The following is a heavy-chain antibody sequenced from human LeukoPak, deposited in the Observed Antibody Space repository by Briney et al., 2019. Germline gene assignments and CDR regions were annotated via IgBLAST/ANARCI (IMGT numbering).Heavy chain of an antibody. CDR2: INQDGSEN. CDR1: GFTFSTYW. CDR3: TREAPAGIYY. J-gene: IGHJ4*02. Sequence: GGSLRLSCAAYGFTFSTYWMSWFRQAPGKGLEWVASINQDGSENYYLDSVKGRFTISRDNAKTSLYLQWNSMRAEDTAVYFCTREAPAGIYYSGEGTLVTVSS. D-gene: IGHD6-19*01. V-gene: IGHV3-7*01.